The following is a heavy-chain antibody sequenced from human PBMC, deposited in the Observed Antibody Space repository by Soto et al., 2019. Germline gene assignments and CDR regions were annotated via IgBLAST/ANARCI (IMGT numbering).Heavy chain of an antibody. Sequence: SVSLSLTCTVSGSSISSAGYYWSSIRQHTGTRLGWLVSIYYSGSTSYTRSCKRRVTIAVDTSKNQFSLKLSSVTAADTAVYYCARGGTSGKYTWFGPCGKGTMGTV. V-gene: IGHV4-31*03. D-gene: IGHD2-2*01. CDR1: GSSISSAGYY. J-gene: IGHJ5*02. CDR3: ARGGTSGKYTWFGP. CDR2: IYYSGST.